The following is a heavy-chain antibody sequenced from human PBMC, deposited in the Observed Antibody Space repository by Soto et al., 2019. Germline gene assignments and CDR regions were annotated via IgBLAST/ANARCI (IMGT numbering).Heavy chain of an antibody. J-gene: IGHJ6*02. Sequence: ASVKVSCKASGYTFTSYYMHWVRQAPGQGLEGMGIINPSCGSTSYAQKFQGRVTMTRDTSTSTVYMELSSLRSEDTAVYYCARERADFWSDYWRAHDYYYGMDVWGQGTTVTVSS. V-gene: IGHV1-46*01. D-gene: IGHD3-3*01. CDR1: GYTFTSYY. CDR3: ARERADFWSDYWRAHDYYYGMDV. CDR2: INPSCGST.